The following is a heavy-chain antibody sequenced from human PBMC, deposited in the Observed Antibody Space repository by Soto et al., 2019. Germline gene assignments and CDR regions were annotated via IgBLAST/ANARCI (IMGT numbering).Heavy chain of an antibody. CDR3: ASHGSN. Sequence: QLQLQESGPGLVKPSETLSLSCTVSGVSISNSSYYWGWIRPPPGKGLEWIGTIYYSGITYYHPSLKSRVTTSVDTSKNQFSLKLTSVTAADTAVYYSASHGSNWGQGTLGTVSS. CDR1: GVSISNSSYY. CDR2: IYYSGIT. V-gene: IGHV4-39*01. J-gene: IGHJ4*02.